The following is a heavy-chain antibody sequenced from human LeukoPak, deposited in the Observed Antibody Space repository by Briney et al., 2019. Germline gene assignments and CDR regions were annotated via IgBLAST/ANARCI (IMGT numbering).Heavy chain of an antibody. Sequence: GGSLRLSCTVSGFTVSSNSMSWVRQAPGKGLEWVSFIYSDNTHYSDSVKGRFTISRDNSKNTLYLQVNSLRAEDTAVYYCARRVGAYSHPYDYWGQGTLVTVSS. J-gene: IGHJ4*02. V-gene: IGHV3-53*01. CDR1: GFTVSSNS. CDR3: ARRVGAYSHPYDY. D-gene: IGHD4/OR15-4a*01. CDR2: IYSDNT.